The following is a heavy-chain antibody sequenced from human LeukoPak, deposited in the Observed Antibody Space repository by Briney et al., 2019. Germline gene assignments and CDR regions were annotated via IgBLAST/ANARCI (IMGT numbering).Heavy chain of an antibody. D-gene: IGHD6-19*01. CDR2: ISGSGGGT. V-gene: IGHV3-23*01. CDR1: GFTFDTYA. CDR3: AKDAMAVAGNVNWFDP. J-gene: IGHJ5*02. Sequence: PGGSLRLSCAASGFTFDTYAMNWVRQAPGKGLEWVSDISGSGGGTHYAHSVKGRFTISRDNSRNTLYLQMNSLRAEDTALYYCAKDAMAVAGNVNWFDPWGQGTLVTVSS.